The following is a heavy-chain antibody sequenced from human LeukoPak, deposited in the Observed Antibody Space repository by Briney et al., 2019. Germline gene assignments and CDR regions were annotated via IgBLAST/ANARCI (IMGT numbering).Heavy chain of an antibody. CDR2: ISSDGVST. D-gene: IGHD2-2*01. CDR3: ARDRWGCTSTSCYDFGY. V-gene: IGHV3-64*01. J-gene: IGHJ4*02. CDR1: GFTFSNYA. Sequence: GGSLRLSCAASGFTFSNYAMHWVRQAPGKGLEYVSAISSDGVSTYYANSVKGRFTISRDNSKNTLYLQMGGLRAGDMAVYYCARDRWGCTSTSCYDFGYWGQGTLVTVSS.